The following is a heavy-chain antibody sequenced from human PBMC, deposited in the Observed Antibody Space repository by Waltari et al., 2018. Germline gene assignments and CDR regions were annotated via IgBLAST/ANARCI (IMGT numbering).Heavy chain of an antibody. CDR3: AKYPVKTGYSYVTY. J-gene: IGHJ4*02. V-gene: IGHV3-23*01. CDR1: GFTFSSYA. D-gene: IGHD5-18*01. CDR2: IRGSGGST. Sequence: EVQLLESGGGLVQPGGSLRLSCAASGFTFSSYAMSWVRQAPGKGREWVSRIRGSGGSTYYADSVKGRFSISRDNSKNTLYLQMNSLRAEDTAVFYCAKYPVKTGYSYVTYWGQGTLVTVSS.